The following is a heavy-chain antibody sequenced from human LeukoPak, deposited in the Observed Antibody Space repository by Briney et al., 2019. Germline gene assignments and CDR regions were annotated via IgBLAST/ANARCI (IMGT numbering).Heavy chain of an antibody. D-gene: IGHD6-13*01. V-gene: IGHV4-61*01. J-gene: IGHJ4*02. CDR3: ARNLIPEQLVMNF. CDR2: IYDSGST. CDR1: GYSISSGYY. Sequence: SETLSLTCSVSGYSISSGYYWSWIRQPPGKGLEWIGYIYDSGSTNYNPSLKSRVTISVDTSKNQFSLKLSSVTAADTAMYYCARNLIPEQLVMNFWGQGTLVTVSS.